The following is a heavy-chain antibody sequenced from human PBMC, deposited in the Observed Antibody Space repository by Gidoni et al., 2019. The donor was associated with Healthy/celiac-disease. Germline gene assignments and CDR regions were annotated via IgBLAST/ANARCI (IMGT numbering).Heavy chain of an antibody. CDR3: ARAGVPAAIAAPYNWFDP. D-gene: IGHD2-2*01. Sequence: QVQLVQSGAAVQKPGASVQVSCKASGYTFTGSYMHWVRQAPGQGLEWMGWINPNSGGTNYAQKFQGRVTMTRDTSISTAYMELSRLRSDDTAVYYCARAGVPAAIAAPYNWFDPWGQGTLVTVSS. V-gene: IGHV1-2*02. CDR2: INPNSGGT. CDR1: GYTFTGSY. J-gene: IGHJ5*02.